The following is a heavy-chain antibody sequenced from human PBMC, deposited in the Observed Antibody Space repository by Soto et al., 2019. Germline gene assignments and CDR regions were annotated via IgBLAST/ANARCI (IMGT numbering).Heavy chain of an antibody. CDR2: IYWEYDN. CDR3: AHSRVRGVIWARYYFDY. J-gene: IGHJ4*02. Sequence: QITLKESGPTLVKPTKTLTLPCTFPGFSLSTSGVGLGWFRQPPGKDLEWLALIYWEYDNRYSPSMKSRLTSTKNTSKNKLVLTMTNMATVYTATYYCAHSRVRGVIWARYYFDYWGQGTLVTVSA. D-gene: IGHD3-10*01. V-gene: IGHV2-5*02. CDR1: GFSLSTSGVG.